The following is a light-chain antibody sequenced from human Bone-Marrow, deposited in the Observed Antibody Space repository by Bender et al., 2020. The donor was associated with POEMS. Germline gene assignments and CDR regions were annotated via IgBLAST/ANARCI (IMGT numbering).Light chain of an antibody. CDR3: QSYDSSLYV. J-gene: IGLJ1*01. CDR2: DNN. CDR1: GSNIGNRY. Sequence: QSVLTQPPSVSAAPGQRVTIPCAESGSNIGNRYVSWYQQLPETAPKLLIYDNNKRPSGIPDPFSGSKSGTSASLAITALQAEDEADYYCQSYDSSLYVFGTGTKVTVL. V-gene: IGLV1-51*01.